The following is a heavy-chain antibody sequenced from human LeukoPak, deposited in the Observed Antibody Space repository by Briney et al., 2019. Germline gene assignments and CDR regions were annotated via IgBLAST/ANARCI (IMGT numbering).Heavy chain of an antibody. CDR3: GRAAAVAGTRHY. D-gene: IGHD6-19*01. CDR2: IKHDGRAK. Sequence: GGSLRLSCTASGCCFSSYWMSWVRQAPGKGLEWVANIKHDGRAKYYVYSVRGRSTTSRENTKNSPYMQMNSLRAEASALYCRGRAAAVAGTRHYWARGTLLSVS. V-gene: IGHV3-7*01. J-gene: IGHJ4*02. CDR1: GCCFSSYW.